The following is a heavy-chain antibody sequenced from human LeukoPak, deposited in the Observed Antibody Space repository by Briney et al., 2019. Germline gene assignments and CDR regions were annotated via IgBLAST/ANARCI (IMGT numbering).Heavy chain of an antibody. CDR3: AKGELHISSCSFDY. J-gene: IGHJ4*03. V-gene: IGHV3-30*18. Sequence: GGSLRLSCAASGFTFSSYGMHWVRQAPGKGLEWVAVISYDGSNKYYADSVKGRFTISRDNSKNTLYLQMNSLRAEDTAVYYCAKGELHISSCSFDYWGQGALVTVSS. CDR1: GFTFSSYG. CDR2: ISYDGSNK. D-gene: IGHD6-13*01.